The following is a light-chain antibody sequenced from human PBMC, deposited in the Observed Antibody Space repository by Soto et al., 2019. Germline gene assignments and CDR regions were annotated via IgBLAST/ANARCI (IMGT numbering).Light chain of an antibody. V-gene: IGKV1-33*01. CDR3: QQYDNLPLT. CDR1: QDISNY. Sequence: DIQRTQSPSSLSVSVGDRVTIYCQASQDISNYLNWYQQKPGKAPKLLIYDASNLETGVPSRFSGSGSGTDFTFTISSLQPEDIATFYCQQYDNLPLTFGGGTNVEIK. J-gene: IGKJ4*01. CDR2: DAS.